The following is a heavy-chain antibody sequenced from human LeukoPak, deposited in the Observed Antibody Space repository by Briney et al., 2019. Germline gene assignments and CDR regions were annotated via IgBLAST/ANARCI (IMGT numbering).Heavy chain of an antibody. J-gene: IGHJ3*02. Sequence: PGRSLRLSCAASGFTFSSYGMHWVRQAPGKGLEWVAVISYGGSNKYYADSVKGRFTISRDNSKNTLYLQMNSLRAEDTAVYYCAKISTSPPCDQTSDAFDIWGQGTMVTVSS. D-gene: IGHD2-2*01. CDR1: GFTFSSYG. CDR2: ISYGGSNK. CDR3: AKISTSPPCDQTSDAFDI. V-gene: IGHV3-30*18.